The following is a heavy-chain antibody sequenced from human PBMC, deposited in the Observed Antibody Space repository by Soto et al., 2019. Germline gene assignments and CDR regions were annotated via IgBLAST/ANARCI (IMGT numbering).Heavy chain of an antibody. Sequence: QVQLVESGGGVVQPGRSLRLSCAASGFTFSSYGMHWVRQAPGKGLEWVAVIWYDGSNKYYADSVKGRFTISRDNSENTLYLQMTRLRAEDTAVYYCARSYGGNSYYFDYWGQGTLVTVSS. J-gene: IGHJ4*02. CDR3: ARSYGGNSYYFDY. CDR1: GFTFSSYG. CDR2: IWYDGSNK. D-gene: IGHD2-15*01. V-gene: IGHV3-33*01.